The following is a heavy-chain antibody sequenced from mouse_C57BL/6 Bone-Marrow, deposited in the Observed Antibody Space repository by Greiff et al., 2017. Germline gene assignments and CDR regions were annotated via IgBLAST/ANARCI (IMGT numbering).Heavy chain of an antibody. CDR2: IKPTNGGN. V-gene: IGHV1-26*01. CDR3: ARSYDSNFCAY. J-gene: IGHJ3*01. CDR1: GYTFTDYY. Sequence: EVQLQQSGPELVKPGASVKISCKASGYTFTDYYMNWVKQSHGKSLEWIGEIKPTNGGNSYNQKFKGQATLTVDKSSSTDYMELRSLTSEDSAVYYCARSYDSNFCAYWGQGTLVTVSA. D-gene: IGHD2-5*01.